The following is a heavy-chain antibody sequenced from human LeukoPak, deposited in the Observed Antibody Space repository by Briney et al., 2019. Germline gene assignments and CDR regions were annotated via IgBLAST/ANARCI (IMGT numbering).Heavy chain of an antibody. CDR2: ISSFSGTI. V-gene: IGHV3-48*01. J-gene: IGHJ4*02. CDR1: GITFSIYS. D-gene: IGHD3-16*01. Sequence: GGSLRLSCVASGITFSIYSMNWVRQAPGKGLEWVSYISSFSGTINYADSVKGRLTISRDNAKNSLYLQMNSLRAEDTAVYYCARDQGGVGYWGQGTLVTVSS. CDR3: ARDQGGVGY.